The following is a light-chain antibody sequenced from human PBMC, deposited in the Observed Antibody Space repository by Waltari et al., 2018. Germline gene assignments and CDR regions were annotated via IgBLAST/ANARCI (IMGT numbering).Light chain of an antibody. CDR1: QSISNY. V-gene: IGKV1-39*01. Sequence: DIQMTQSPSSLSASVGDRVTMTCRASQSISNYLNWFQQKPGKAPELLIYAASSLHSGVPSRFSGSGSGTDFSLTISSLQPEDFATYNCQQTYSTPLTFGGGTKVEIK. CDR2: AAS. J-gene: IGKJ4*01. CDR3: QQTYSTPLT.